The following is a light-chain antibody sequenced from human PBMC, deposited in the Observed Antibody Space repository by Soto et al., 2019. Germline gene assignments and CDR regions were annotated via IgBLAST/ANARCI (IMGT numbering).Light chain of an antibody. V-gene: IGKV2-30*02. CDR1: QSLVHSDGIAY. J-gene: IGKJ5*01. Sequence: DVVMTQSPLSLPVTLGQPASISCRSNQSLVHSDGIAYFSWFQQRPGRSPRRLIYKVSNRDSGVPARFSGSGSGTDFALNSSSVEAEDVGVYYCMQGTTWPITLGQGTRLEI. CDR3: MQGTTWPIT. CDR2: KVS.